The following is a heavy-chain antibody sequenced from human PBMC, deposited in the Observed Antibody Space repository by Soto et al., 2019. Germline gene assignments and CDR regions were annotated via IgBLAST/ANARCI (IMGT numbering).Heavy chain of an antibody. J-gene: IGHJ6*02. CDR1: GGTFSSYA. CDR2: IIPIFGTA. V-gene: IGHV1-69*13. D-gene: IGHD3-22*01. CDR3: AREYYYDSSGYYYYYYGMDV. Sequence: GASVQVSCKASGGTFSSYAISWVRQAPGQGLEWMGGIIPIFGTANYAQKFHGRVTITADESTSTAYMELSSLRSEDTAVYYCAREYYYDSSGYYYYYYGMDVWGQGTTVTVSS.